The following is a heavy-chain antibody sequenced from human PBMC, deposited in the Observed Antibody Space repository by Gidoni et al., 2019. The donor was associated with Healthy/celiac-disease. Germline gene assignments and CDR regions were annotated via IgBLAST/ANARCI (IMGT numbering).Heavy chain of an antibody. Sequence: EVQLVESGGGLVQPGGSLRLSCAASGFPFSSYSMNWVRQAPGKGVEWVSYISSSSSTIYYADSVKGRFTISRDNAKNSLYLQMNSLRDEDTAVYYCARDDFWSGYYRYFDYWGQGTLVTVSS. CDR3: ARDDFWSGYYRYFDY. V-gene: IGHV3-48*02. CDR2: ISSSSSTI. J-gene: IGHJ4*02. CDR1: GFPFSSYS. D-gene: IGHD3-3*01.